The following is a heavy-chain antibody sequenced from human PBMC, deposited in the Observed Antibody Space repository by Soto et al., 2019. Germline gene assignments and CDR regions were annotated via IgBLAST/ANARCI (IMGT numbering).Heavy chain of an antibody. CDR2: IIPIFGTA. Sequence: SVKVSCKASGGTFSSYAISWVRQAPGQGLEWMGGIIPIFGTANYAQKFQGRVTITADESTSTAYMELSSLRSEDTAVYYCARGVGLGYCSGGSCYLPYYYYSYGMDVWGQGTTVTVS. CDR3: ARGVGLGYCSGGSCYLPYYYYSYGMDV. CDR1: GGTFSSYA. D-gene: IGHD2-15*01. V-gene: IGHV1-69*13. J-gene: IGHJ6*02.